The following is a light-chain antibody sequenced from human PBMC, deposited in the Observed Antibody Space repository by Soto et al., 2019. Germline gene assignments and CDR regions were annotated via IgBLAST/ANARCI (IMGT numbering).Light chain of an antibody. CDR2: AAS. Sequence: DIQMTQSPSSLSASVGDRVTITCRTSQSVSGYLNWYQQEPGKAPKLLIYAASSLQSGVPSRFSGSGSGTEFTLTISGLQSEDFATYYCQQSYSTPRTFGQGTKVDIK. CDR1: QSVSGY. CDR3: QQSYSTPRT. V-gene: IGKV1-39*01. J-gene: IGKJ1*01.